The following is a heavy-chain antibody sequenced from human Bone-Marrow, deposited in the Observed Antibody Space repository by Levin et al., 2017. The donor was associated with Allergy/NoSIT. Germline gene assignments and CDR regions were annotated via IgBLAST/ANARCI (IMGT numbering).Heavy chain of an antibody. Sequence: GGSLRLSCAASGFTFSSYSMHWVRQAPGKGLEYVSAINDNGGSTYYADSVKGRFTISRDNSKNTLYLQMGSLSAEDVAVYYCVRVGSGYDYWGQGTLVTVSS. CDR2: INDNGGST. D-gene: IGHD3-3*01. CDR3: VRVGSGYDY. V-gene: IGHV3-64*02. J-gene: IGHJ4*02. CDR1: GFTFSSYS.